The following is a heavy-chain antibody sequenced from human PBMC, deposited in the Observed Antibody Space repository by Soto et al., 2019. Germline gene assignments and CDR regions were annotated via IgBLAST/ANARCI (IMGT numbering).Heavy chain of an antibody. Sequence: EVQLLESGGGLVQPGGSLRLSCAASGFTFSSYAMSWVRQAPGKGLEWVSAISGSGGSTYYADSVKGRFTISRDNSKNTLYLQMNILRAEDTAVYYCAKDGNYDFWSGPNWFDPWGQGNLVTVSS. CDR3: AKDGNYDFWSGPNWFDP. J-gene: IGHJ5*02. D-gene: IGHD3-3*01. V-gene: IGHV3-23*01. CDR1: GFTFSSYA. CDR2: ISGSGGST.